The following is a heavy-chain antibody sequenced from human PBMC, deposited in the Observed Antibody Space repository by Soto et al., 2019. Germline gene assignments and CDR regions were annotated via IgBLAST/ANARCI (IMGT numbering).Heavy chain of an antibody. CDR3: ARGEVRGAFDI. V-gene: IGHV4-30-4*01. Sequence: QQQLQESGPGLVKPSQTLSLTCTVSGGSMNSHDYYWSWIRQPPGKGLEWIGYIHNSGSTYYNPSLESRLTISSDMSKSQFSLRLNSVTAADTALYFCARGEVRGAFDIWGQGTKVTVSS. CDR2: IHNSGST. CDR1: GGSMNSHDYY. J-gene: IGHJ3*02. D-gene: IGHD3-10*01.